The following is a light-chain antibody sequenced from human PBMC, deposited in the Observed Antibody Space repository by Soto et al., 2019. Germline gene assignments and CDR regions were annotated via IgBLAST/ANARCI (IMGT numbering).Light chain of an antibody. J-gene: IGKJ4*01. CDR1: QSVRSH. CDR3: QQYNDWPRT. CDR2: GAS. Sequence: EVVMTQSPATLSVSPGERVTLSCRASQSVRSHLAWYQQKPGQAPSLLIFGASTRATGVPDRVSGGESGTEFTLTISSLQSEDVAVYFCQQYNDWPRTFGGGTRVEIK. V-gene: IGKV3-15*01.